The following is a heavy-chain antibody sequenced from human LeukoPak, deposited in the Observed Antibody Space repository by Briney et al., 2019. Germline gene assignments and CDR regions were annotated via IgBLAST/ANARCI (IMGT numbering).Heavy chain of an antibody. CDR1: GFTFSSYW. V-gene: IGHV3-7*01. D-gene: IGHD3-10*01. J-gene: IGHJ6*02. Sequence: TGGSLRLSCAASGFTFSSYWMSWVRQAPGKGLEWVANIKQDGSEKFYVDSVKGRFTISRDNAKNSLYLQMNSLRAEDTAVYYCARDQWGVLLRFGELFSGMDVWGQGTTVTVSS. CDR3: ARDQWGVLLRFGELFSGMDV. CDR2: IKQDGSEK.